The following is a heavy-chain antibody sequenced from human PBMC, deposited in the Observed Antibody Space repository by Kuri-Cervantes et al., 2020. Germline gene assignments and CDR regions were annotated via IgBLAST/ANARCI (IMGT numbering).Heavy chain of an antibody. J-gene: IGHJ6*02. Sequence: LSLTCAASGFIFSNAWMSWVRQTPGKGLEWVANIKQDGSEKYYVDSVKGRFTISRDNAKNSLYLQMNSLRAEDTAVYYCARGDGDYNYYYYYGMDVWGQGTTVTVSS. CDR2: IKQDGSEK. CDR3: ARGDGDYNYYYYYGMDV. V-gene: IGHV3-7*01. CDR1: GFIFSNAW. D-gene: IGHD4-17*01.